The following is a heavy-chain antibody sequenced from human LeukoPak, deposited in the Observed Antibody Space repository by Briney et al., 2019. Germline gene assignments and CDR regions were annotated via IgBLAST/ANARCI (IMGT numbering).Heavy chain of an antibody. V-gene: IGHV3-30*02. J-gene: IGHJ3*02. Sequence: GGSLRLSCAATGFTFSSYGMHWVRQAPGKGLEWVTFIRNDGRNKYYADSVKGRFTISRDNSKNTLYLQMNSLRTEDTAVYYCARGPNYDILTGWRKTHNAFDIWGRGTMVTVSS. CDR1: GFTFSSYG. D-gene: IGHD3-9*01. CDR2: IRNDGRNK. CDR3: ARGPNYDILTGWRKTHNAFDI.